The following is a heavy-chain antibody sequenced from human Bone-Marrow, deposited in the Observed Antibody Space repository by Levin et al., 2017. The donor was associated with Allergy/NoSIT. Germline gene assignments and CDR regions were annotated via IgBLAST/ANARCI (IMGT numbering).Heavy chain of an antibody. D-gene: IGHD3-16*02. J-gene: IGHJ5*02. CDR3: ARLSAQQLPAKAFDP. V-gene: IGHV1-18*01. Sequence: ASVKVSCKTSGYTFTSYGLSWVRQAPGQGLEWMGWISGYSGNTKYAQKLQGRVTMTRDTSTSTAYMEMRSLRSDDTAVYYCARLSAQQLPAKAFDPWGQGTLVTVSS. CDR2: ISGYSGNT. CDR1: GYTFTSYG.